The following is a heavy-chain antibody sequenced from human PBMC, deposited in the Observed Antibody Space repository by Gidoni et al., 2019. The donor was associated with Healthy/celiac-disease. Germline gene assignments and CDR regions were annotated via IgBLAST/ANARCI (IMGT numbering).Heavy chain of an antibody. CDR1: GASIRSYY. J-gene: IGHJ3*02. D-gene: IGHD3-10*01. V-gene: IGHV4-59*01. Sequence: QVQLQESGPGLVKPSETLSLTCTVSGASIRSYYWSWIRQPPGKGLEWIGYIYYSGSTNYNPSLKRRVTISVDTSKNQCSLKLSSVTAADTAVYYCAREGTYYGSGIGGYGAFDIWGQGTMVTVSS. CDR3: AREGTYYGSGIGGYGAFDI. CDR2: IYYSGST.